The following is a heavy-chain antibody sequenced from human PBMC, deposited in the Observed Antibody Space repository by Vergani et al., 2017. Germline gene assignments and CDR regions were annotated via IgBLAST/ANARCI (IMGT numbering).Heavy chain of an antibody. CDR3: ARGPSYYYDSSGYDY. D-gene: IGHD3-22*01. CDR1: GGSFSGYY. Sequence: QVQLQQWGAGLLKPSETLSLTCAVYGGSFSGYYWSWIRQPPGKGLERIGEINHSGSTNYNPSLKSRVTISVDTSKNQFSLKLSSVTAADTAVYYCARGPSYYYDSSGYDYWGQGTLVTVSS. CDR2: INHSGST. V-gene: IGHV4-34*01. J-gene: IGHJ4*02.